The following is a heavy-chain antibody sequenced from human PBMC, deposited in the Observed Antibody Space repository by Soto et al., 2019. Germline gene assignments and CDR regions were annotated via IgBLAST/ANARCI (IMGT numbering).Heavy chain of an antibody. CDR3: ARLNRYCSGDACYGTNGRDC. V-gene: IGHV5-51*01. D-gene: IGHD2-15*01. J-gene: IGHJ4*02. CDR1: GYSFTNYW. CDR2: VFPGDSDT. Sequence: GXSLKLSRTQTGYSFTNYWVAWVRQVTGKGLESMGIVFPGDSDTRYNPSFQGQVTFSADQSTGTAFLHWTSLKAPDTATYYCARLNRYCSGDACYGTNGRDCCGQGTMVTVS.